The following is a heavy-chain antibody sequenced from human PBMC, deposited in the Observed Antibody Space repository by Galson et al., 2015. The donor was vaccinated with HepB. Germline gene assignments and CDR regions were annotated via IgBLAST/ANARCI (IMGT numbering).Heavy chain of an antibody. CDR2: ISSSGENT. Sequence: SLRLSCAVSGFNFNNYDMSWARQAPGKGLEWVSGISSSGENTWYADSVKGRFTISRDNSKNTLILQMDSLRVDDTAIYYCMRDRGWLHQYWGQGTLVTVSS. CDR3: MRDRGWLHQY. J-gene: IGHJ4*02. CDR1: GFNFNNYD. D-gene: IGHD5-12*01. V-gene: IGHV3-23*01.